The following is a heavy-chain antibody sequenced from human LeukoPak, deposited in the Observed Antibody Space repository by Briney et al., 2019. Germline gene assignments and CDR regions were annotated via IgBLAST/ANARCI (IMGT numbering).Heavy chain of an antibody. CDR1: GYTFTSYG. CDR2: ISAYNGNT. V-gene: IGHV1-18*01. CDR3: ARESSGWYVDDY. Sequence: GASVKVSCKASGYTFTSYGISWVRQAPGQWLEWMGWISAYNGNTNYAQKLQGRVTMTTDTSTSTAYVELRSLRSDDTAVYYCARESSGWYVDDYWGQGTLVTVSS. D-gene: IGHD6-19*01. J-gene: IGHJ4*02.